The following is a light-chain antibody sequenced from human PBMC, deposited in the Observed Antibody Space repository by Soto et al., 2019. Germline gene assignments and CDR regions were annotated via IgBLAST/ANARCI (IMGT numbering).Light chain of an antibody. CDR3: QQRGNWPVT. CDR2: DAS. CDR1: QSVGSY. Sequence: EIVLTQSPATLSLSPGERATLSCRASQSVGSYFAWYQQKPGQAPRILIYDASNRATGIPARFSGSGSGTDFTLTISSLEPDDVAVYYCQQRGNWPVTFGQGTRVDIK. J-gene: IGKJ1*01. V-gene: IGKV3-11*01.